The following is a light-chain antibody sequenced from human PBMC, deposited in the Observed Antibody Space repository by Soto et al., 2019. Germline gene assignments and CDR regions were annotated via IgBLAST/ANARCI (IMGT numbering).Light chain of an antibody. CDR1: QSVSSN. Sequence: EIVLTQSPATLSVSPGERTTLSFRASQSVSSNLAWYQQKPGQAPRLLIYGASTRATGIPARFSGSGSGTDFTLTISSLEPEDFAFYYCQQRDSWPLTFGGGTKVDIK. CDR2: GAS. V-gene: IGKV3-11*01. CDR3: QQRDSWPLT. J-gene: IGKJ4*01.